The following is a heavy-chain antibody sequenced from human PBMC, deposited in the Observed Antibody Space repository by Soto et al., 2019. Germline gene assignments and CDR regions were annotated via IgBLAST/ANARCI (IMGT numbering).Heavy chain of an antibody. J-gene: IGHJ6*03. Sequence: QVQLVQSGAEVKKPGASVKVSCKASGSTFTSYDINWVRKAPGKGLEGMGWMNPKSGNTGYAQKFQGRVTMTRNTSISTAYMELSSLRSEDTAVYYCARADRSGGIIVVVAASHYYYYMDVWGKGTTVTVSS. D-gene: IGHD2-15*01. CDR1: GSTFTSYD. V-gene: IGHV1-8*01. CDR3: ARADRSGGIIVVVAASHYYYYMDV. CDR2: MNPKSGNT.